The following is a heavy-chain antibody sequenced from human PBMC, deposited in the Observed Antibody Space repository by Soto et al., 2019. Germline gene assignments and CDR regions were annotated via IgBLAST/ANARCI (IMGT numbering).Heavy chain of an antibody. CDR2: IKKDGSDK. CDR3: ARDLGTALVGFDYGMDV. V-gene: IGHV3-7*01. Sequence: EVQVVESGGGLVQPGGSLKLSCVASGFTFSNYWMSWVRQAPGKGLEWVANIKKDGSDKNYVDSVEGRFSIFRDNAKNSLHLQMYGLRAEDTAVYYWARDLGTALVGFDYGMDVWGQGTTVTVSS. CDR1: GFTFSNYW. D-gene: IGHD5-18*01. J-gene: IGHJ6*02.